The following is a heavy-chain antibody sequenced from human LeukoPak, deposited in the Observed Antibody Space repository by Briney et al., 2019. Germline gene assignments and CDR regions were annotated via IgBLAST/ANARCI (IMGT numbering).Heavy chain of an antibody. CDR2: ISSSSSTI. D-gene: IGHD7-27*01. CDR3: AKLGTYFYFDF. CDR1: GFTFSSHS. Sequence: GGSLRLSCAASGFTFSSHSMNWVRQAPGKGLEWVSYISSSSSTIYYADSVKGRFTISRDNAKNSLDLQMNSLRADDTAVYYCAKLGTYFYFDFWGRGTLVTVSS. J-gene: IGHJ2*01. V-gene: IGHV3-48*01.